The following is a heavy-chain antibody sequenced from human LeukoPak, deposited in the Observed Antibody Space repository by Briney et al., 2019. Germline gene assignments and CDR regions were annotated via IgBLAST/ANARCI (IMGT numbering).Heavy chain of an antibody. V-gene: IGHV3-11*01. D-gene: IGHD3-16*02. Sequence: PGGSLRLSCAASGFTFSDYNMNWIRQAPGKGLEWVSHISSSGNIIYYVDSVKGRFTISRDNAKNPLYLQMNSLRAEDPAVYYCARAMFGGVIGKFDYWGQGSLVTVSS. CDR2: ISSSGNII. CDR1: GFTFSDYN. J-gene: IGHJ4*02. CDR3: ARAMFGGVIGKFDY.